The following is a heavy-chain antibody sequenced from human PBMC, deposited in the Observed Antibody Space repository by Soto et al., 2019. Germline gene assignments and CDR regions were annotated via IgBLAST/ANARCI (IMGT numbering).Heavy chain of an antibody. J-gene: IGHJ4*02. CDR3: ARRGDDYNYLDY. CDR2: INPSGGVT. CDR1: GDTLSNYF. D-gene: IGHD4-4*01. Sequence: QVQLVQSGAEVKKPGASVKVSCKASGDTLSNYFIHWVRQAPGQGLEWMGKINPSGGVTMYPQKFQGRXXMXRXXSTSTVYMELSSLRSEDTAVYYCARRGDDYNYLDYWGQGTLVTVSS. V-gene: IGHV1-46*01.